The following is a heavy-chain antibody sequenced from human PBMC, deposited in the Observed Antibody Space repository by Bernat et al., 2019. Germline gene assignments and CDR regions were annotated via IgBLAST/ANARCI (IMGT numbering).Heavy chain of an antibody. V-gene: IGHV1-69*04. CDR1: VGTFSSYA. CDR2: INPILSIT. D-gene: IGHD3-22*01. Sequence: QVQLVQSGAEVKKPGSSVKVSCKASVGTFSSYAISWVRQAPGQGLEWLGRINPILSITNYAQKFEGTVTITADKSTSTAYMELSSLRSEDTAVYYCAKSPFYFDSSGYDETFYYHYCHLDVWGQGTTVTVSS. J-gene: IGHJ6*02. CDR3: AKSPFYFDSSGYDETFYYHYCHLDV.